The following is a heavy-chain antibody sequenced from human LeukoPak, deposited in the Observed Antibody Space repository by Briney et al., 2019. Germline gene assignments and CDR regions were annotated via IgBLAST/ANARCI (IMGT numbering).Heavy chain of an antibody. J-gene: IGHJ4*02. CDR2: INPNSGGT. D-gene: IGHD6-6*01. CDR3: ARGSIAARLTRQYFDH. Sequence: VASVKVSCKASGYTFTGYYMHWVRQAPGQGLEWMGWINPNSGGTNCAQKFQGRVTMTRDTSISTAYMELSRLRSDDTAVYYCARGSIAARLTRQYFDHWGQGTLVTVSS. V-gene: IGHV1-2*02. CDR1: GYTFTGYY.